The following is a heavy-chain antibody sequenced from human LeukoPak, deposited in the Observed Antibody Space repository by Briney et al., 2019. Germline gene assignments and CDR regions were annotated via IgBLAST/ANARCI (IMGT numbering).Heavy chain of an antibody. CDR2: ISSSSSTI. V-gene: IGHV3-48*01. CDR3: AKGGGSSWYYGWFDP. J-gene: IGHJ5*02. CDR1: GFTFSSYS. Sequence: GGSLRLSCAASGFTFSSYSMNWVRQAPGKGLEWVSYISSSSSTIYYADSVKGRFTIYRDNSKNTLYLQMNSLRAEDTAVYYCAKGGGSSWYYGWFDPWGQGTLVTVSS. D-gene: IGHD6-13*01.